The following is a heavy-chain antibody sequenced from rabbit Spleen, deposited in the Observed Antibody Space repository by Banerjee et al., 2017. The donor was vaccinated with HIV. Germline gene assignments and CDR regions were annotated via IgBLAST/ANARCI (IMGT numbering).Heavy chain of an antibody. D-gene: IGHD2-1*01. CDR2: IDPVFGNT. Sequence: QEHLEESGGGLVQPEGSLTLTCTASGFTLSSYYMNWVRQAPGKGLEWIGYIDPVFGNTDYASWAKGRFTISKSSSTTVTLQMASLTVADTANYFCGRDTVGDGRPFNLWGPCTLVTVS. CDR3: GRDTVGDGRPFNL. CDR1: GFTLSSYYM. V-gene: IGHV1S45*01. J-gene: IGHJ4*01.